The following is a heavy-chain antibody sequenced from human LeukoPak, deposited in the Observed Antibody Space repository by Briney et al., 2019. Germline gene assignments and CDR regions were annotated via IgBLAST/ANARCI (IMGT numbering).Heavy chain of an antibody. CDR1: GYTFTSYG. V-gene: IGHV1-18*04. Sequence: ASVKVSCKASGYTFTSYGISWVRQAPGQGLEWMGWTSAYNGNTNYAQKLQGRVTMTTDTSTSTAYMELRSLRSDDTAVYYCARAIYYGSGSYYRPDWFDPWGQGTLVTVSS. CDR2: TSAYNGNT. D-gene: IGHD3-10*01. CDR3: ARAIYYGSGSYYRPDWFDP. J-gene: IGHJ5*02.